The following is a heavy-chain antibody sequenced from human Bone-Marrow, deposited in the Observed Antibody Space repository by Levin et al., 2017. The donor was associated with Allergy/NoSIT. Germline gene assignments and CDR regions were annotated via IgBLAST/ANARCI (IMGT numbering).Heavy chain of an antibody. CDR3: ARDSLYGMDV. CDR1: GFTFSSYD. V-gene: IGHV3-13*01. Sequence: GESLKISCAASGFTFSSYDMHWVRQATGKGLEWVSAIGTAGDTYYPGSVKGRFTISRENAKNSLYLQMNSLRAGDTAVYYCARDSLYGMDVWGQGTTVTVSS. CDR2: IGTAGDT. J-gene: IGHJ6*02.